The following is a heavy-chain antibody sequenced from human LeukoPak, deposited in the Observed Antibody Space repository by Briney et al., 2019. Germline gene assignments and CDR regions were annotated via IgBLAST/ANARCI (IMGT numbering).Heavy chain of an antibody. J-gene: IGHJ3*01. CDR2: ISWDSGSQ. D-gene: IGHD3-9*01. Sequence: SLRLSCVGSGFSLEDYAMHWVRQVPGKGLEWVSSISWDSGSQAYTDSVKGRFTISRDNDKNSLYLQMNSLRLEDTASYYCIKDMGFDLLKDAFHVWGQGTLVTVSS. V-gene: IGHV3-9*01. CDR3: IKDMGFDLLKDAFHV. CDR1: GFSLEDYA.